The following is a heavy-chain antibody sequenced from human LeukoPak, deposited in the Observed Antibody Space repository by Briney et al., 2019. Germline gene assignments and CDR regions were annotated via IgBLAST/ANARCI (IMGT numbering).Heavy chain of an antibody. Sequence: SSETLSLTCTVSGGSISSYYWSWIRQPPGKGLEWIGYIYYSGSTNYNPSLKSRVTISVDTSKNQFSLKLSSVTAADTAVYYCARGPPNYDFWSGFYYMDVWGKRTTVTVSS. D-gene: IGHD3-3*01. CDR3: ARGPPNYDFWSGFYYMDV. V-gene: IGHV4-59*01. CDR1: GGSISSYY. CDR2: IYYSGST. J-gene: IGHJ6*03.